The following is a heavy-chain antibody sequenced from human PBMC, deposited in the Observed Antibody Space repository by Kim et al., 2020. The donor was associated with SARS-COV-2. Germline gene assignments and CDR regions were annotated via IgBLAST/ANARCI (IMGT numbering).Heavy chain of an antibody. D-gene: IGHD5-12*01. CDR1: GGSISSYY. CDR3: ARHGGIVATILHPPPMDV. CDR2: IYYSGST. J-gene: IGHJ6*02. V-gene: IGHV4-59*08. Sequence: SETLSLTCTVSGGSISSYYWSWIRQPPGKGLEWIGYIYYSGSTNYNPSLKSRVTISVDTSKNQFSLKLSSVTATDTAVYYCARHGGIVATILHPPPMDVWGQGTTVTVSS.